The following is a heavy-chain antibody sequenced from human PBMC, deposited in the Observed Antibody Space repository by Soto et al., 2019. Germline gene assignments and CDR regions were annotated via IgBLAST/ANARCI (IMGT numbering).Heavy chain of an antibody. CDR1: GFTFSSYA. J-gene: IGHJ4*02. CDR3: AKAQGLRFLEWLSNAFDY. D-gene: IGHD3-3*01. V-gene: IGHV3-23*01. CDR2: ISGSGGST. Sequence: GGSLRLSCAASGFTFSSYAMTWVRQAPGKGLEWVSGISGSGGSTHYADSVKGRFTISRDNSKNTLYLQMNSLRAEDTAEYYCAKAQGLRFLEWLSNAFDYWGQGTLVTVSS.